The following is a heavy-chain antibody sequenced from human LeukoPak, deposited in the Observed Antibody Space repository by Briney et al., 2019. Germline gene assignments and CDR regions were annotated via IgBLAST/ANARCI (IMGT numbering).Heavy chain of an antibody. V-gene: IGHV3-23*01. J-gene: IGHJ4*02. CDR2: ISGSGGST. CDR3: AKVSSSSEADY. Sequence: GGSLRLSCAASGFTFSSYAMSLVRQAPRKGLEWGSAISGSGGSTYYADSVKGRFTISRDNSKNTLYLQMNSLRAEDTAVYYCAKVSSSSEADYWGQGTLVTVSS. D-gene: IGHD3-16*02. CDR1: GFTFSSYA.